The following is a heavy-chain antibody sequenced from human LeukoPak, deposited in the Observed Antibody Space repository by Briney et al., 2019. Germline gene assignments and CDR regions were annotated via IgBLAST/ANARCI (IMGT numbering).Heavy chain of an antibody. V-gene: IGHV4-39*01. J-gene: IGHJ4*02. D-gene: IGHD6-19*01. CDR1: GGSISSNNYY. CDR3: VNSSPGGGWLVSGNFDY. CDR2: IYYSGST. Sequence: SETLSLTCTVSGGSISSNNYYWGWIRQPPGKGLEWIGSIYYSGSTYYNPSLKSRVTISVDTSKNQFSLKLSSVTAADTAVYYCVNSSPGGGWLVSGNFDYWGQGTLVTVSS.